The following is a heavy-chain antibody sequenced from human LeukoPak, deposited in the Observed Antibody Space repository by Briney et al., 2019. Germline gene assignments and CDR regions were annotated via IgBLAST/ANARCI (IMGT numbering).Heavy chain of an antibody. J-gene: IGHJ4*02. CDR1: GFTFSSYE. Sequence: GGSLRLSCAASGFTFSSYEMNWVRQAPGKGLEWVSYISSSGSTIYYADSVKGRFTISRDNAKNSLYLQMNSLRAEDTAVYYCARDAFPDYYGSGRAAGYWGQGTLVTVSS. D-gene: IGHD3-10*01. V-gene: IGHV3-48*03. CDR2: ISSSGSTI. CDR3: ARDAFPDYYGSGRAAGY.